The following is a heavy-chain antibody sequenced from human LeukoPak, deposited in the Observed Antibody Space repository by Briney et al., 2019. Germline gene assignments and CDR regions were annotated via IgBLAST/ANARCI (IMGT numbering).Heavy chain of an antibody. CDR1: GGSISSYY. CDR3: ARGRYFSGINYYYDF. D-gene: IGHD2-15*01. Sequence: SETLSLTCTVSGGSISSYYWSWIRQPPGKGLEWIGYIYYSGTTNYNPSLKSRVTMSVDTSKKQFSLKLSSVTAADTAVYYCARGRYFSGINYYYDFWGQGTLVTASS. V-gene: IGHV4-59*01. J-gene: IGHJ4*02. CDR2: IYYSGTT.